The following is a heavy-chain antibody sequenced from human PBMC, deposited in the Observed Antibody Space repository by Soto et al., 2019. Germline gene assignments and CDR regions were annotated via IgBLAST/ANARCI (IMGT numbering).Heavy chain of an antibody. V-gene: IGHV4-39*01. CDR1: GGSISSSNYY. J-gene: IGHJ5*02. CDR3: ARHAIRGVTNWFDP. Sequence: LETLSLTCTVSGGSISSSNYYWGWIRKPPGKGLEWIGSTYYGGSTYYNPSLKSRVTISVDTSKNQFSLKLSSVTAADTTVYYCARHAIRGVTNWFDPWGQGTLVTVSS. D-gene: IGHD3-10*01. CDR2: TYYGGST.